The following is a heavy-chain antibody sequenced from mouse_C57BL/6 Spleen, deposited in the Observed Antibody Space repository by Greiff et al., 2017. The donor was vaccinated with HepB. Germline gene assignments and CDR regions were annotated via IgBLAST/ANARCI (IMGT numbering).Heavy chain of an antibody. Sequence: VQLKESGPGLVQPSQSLSITCTVSGFSLTSYGVHWVRQSPGKGLEWLGVIWSGGSTDYNAAFISRLSISKDNSKSQVFFKMNSLQADDTAIYYCARDYDYDEGYYFDYWGQGTTLTVSS. V-gene: IGHV2-2*01. CDR3: ARDYDYDEGYYFDY. CDR1: GFSLTSYG. CDR2: IWSGGST. J-gene: IGHJ2*01. D-gene: IGHD2-4*01.